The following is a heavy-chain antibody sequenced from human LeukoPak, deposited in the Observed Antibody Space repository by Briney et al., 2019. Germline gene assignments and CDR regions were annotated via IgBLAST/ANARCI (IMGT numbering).Heavy chain of an antibody. D-gene: IGHD5-18*01. CDR3: ARWGYGPYGYYYYYMDV. V-gene: IGHV4-59*01. Sequence: PSQTLSLTRTVSGGSISSYYWSWIRQPPGQGLEWIGYIYYSGSTNYNPSLKSRVTISVDTSKNQFSLKLSSVTAADTAVYYCARWGYGPYGYYYYYMDVWGKGTTVTVSS. CDR2: IYYSGST. J-gene: IGHJ6*03. CDR1: GGSISSYY.